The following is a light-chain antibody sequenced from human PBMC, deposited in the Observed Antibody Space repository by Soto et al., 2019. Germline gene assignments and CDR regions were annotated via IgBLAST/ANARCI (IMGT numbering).Light chain of an antibody. CDR3: SSYTSSSTLV. CDR1: SSDVGGYNY. CDR2: EVS. V-gene: IGLV2-14*01. J-gene: IGLJ2*01. Sequence: QSVLTQPASVSGSPGQSITICCTGTSSDVGGYNYVSWYQQHPGKAPKVVIYEVSNRPSWISNRFSGSKSGNTASLTISGLQAEDEADYYCSSYTSSSTLVFGGGTKLTVL.